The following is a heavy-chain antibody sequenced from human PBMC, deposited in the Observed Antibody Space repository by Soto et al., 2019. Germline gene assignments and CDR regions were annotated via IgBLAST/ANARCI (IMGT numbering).Heavy chain of an antibody. D-gene: IGHD6-6*01. CDR3: AKKYSSSSRGGYYYYSMDV. CDR2: ISYDGSNK. J-gene: IGHJ6*02. Sequence: GGSLRLSCAASGFTFSSYGMHWVRQAPGKGLEWVAVISYDGSNKYYADSVKGRFTISRDNSKNTLYLQMNSLRAEDTAVYYCAKKYSSSSRGGYYYYSMDVWGQGTTVTVSS. CDR1: GFTFSSYG. V-gene: IGHV3-30*18.